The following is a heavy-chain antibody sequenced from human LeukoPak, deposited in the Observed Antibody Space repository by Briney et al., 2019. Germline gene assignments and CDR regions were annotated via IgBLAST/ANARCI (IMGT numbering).Heavy chain of an antibody. CDR1: GGSMSDSIT. V-gene: IGHV4/OR15-8*01. D-gene: IGHD6-25*01. Sequence: SETLSLPCSVSGGSMSDSITWGWVRQPPGKGLEWLANIHDDGRTAPNPSLRSRLTISQDRSKNQFFLKVRSVTAADTAFYYCAKVLTAAGLDLWGQGILVTVSS. CDR2: IHDDGRT. CDR3: AKVLTAAGLDL. J-gene: IGHJ5*02.